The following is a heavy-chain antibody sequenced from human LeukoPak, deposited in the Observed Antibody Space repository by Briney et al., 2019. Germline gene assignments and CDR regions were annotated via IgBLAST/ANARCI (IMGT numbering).Heavy chain of an antibody. CDR1: GFTFSSYE. Sequence: GGSLRLSCAASGFTFSSYEMNWVRQAPGKGLEWVSSISSSSFYIYYADSVKGRFTISRDNANNSLYLQMNSLRAEDTAVCYCGGPGASDYGMDVWGQGTSVTVSS. D-gene: IGHD3-10*01. CDR2: ISSSSFYI. V-gene: IGHV3-21*01. CDR3: GGPGASDYGMDV. J-gene: IGHJ6*02.